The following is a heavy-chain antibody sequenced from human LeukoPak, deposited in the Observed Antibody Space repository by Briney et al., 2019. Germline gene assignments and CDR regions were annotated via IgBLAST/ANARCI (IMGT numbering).Heavy chain of an antibody. CDR2: ISYDGSNK. V-gene: IGHV3-30-3*01. D-gene: IGHD1-7*01. J-gene: IGHJ4*02. CDR1: GFTFSSYA. CDR3: VREGNYASGFEY. Sequence: PGGSLRLSCAASGFTFSSYAMHWVRQAPGKGLEWVAVISYDGSNKYYADSVKGRFTISRDNSKNTLYLQMNSLRDEDMAVYYCVREGNYASGFEYWGQGTLVTVSS.